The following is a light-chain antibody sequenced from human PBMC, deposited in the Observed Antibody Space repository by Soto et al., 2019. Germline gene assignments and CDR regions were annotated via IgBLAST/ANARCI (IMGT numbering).Light chain of an antibody. CDR2: DAS. CDR1: QSVSNN. V-gene: IGKV3-15*01. CDR3: QQYNNRPLYS. Sequence: EIVMTQSPATLSVSPGVTATLSCRASQSVSNNLAWYQQKPGQAPRLLIYDASTMATGIPARFSGTGSGMEFTFTISSLQSEDFAVYYCQQYNNRPLYSFGQGTRLEIK. J-gene: IGKJ2*03.